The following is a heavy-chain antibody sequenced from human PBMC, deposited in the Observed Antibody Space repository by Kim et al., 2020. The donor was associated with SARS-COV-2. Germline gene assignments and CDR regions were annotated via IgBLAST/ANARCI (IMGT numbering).Heavy chain of an antibody. CDR1: GGSISSYY. V-gene: IGHV4-59*13. J-gene: IGHJ6*02. D-gene: IGHD5-18*01. CDR3: AREQGYSYGLYYYGMDV. CDR2: IYYSGST. Sequence: SETLSLTCTVSGGSISSYYWSWIRQPPGKGLEWIGYIYYSGSTNYNPSLKSRVTISVDTSKNQFSLKLSSVTAADTAVYYCAREQGYSYGLYYYGMDVWGQGTTVTVSS.